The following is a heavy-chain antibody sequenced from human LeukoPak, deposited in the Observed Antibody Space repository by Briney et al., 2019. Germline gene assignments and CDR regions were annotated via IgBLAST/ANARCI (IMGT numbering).Heavy chain of an antibody. D-gene: IGHD6-19*01. CDR3: ARDRDSSGWTGDFDY. Sequence: ASVKVSCKASGYTFTGYYMHWVRQAPGQGLEWMGWINPNSGGTNYAQKFQGRVTMTRDTSISTAYMELTRLRSDDTAVYYCARDRDSSGWTGDFDYWGQGTLVTVSS. V-gene: IGHV1-2*02. CDR2: INPNSGGT. CDR1: GYTFTGYY. J-gene: IGHJ4*02.